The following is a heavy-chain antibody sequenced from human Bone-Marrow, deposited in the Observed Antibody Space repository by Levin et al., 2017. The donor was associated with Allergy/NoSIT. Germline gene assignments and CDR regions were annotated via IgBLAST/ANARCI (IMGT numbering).Heavy chain of an antibody. CDR1: GFGFTNAW. CDR3: TTAGTMVRGVVVGRWDYIDH. D-gene: IGHD3-10*01. V-gene: IGHV3-15*01. J-gene: IGHJ4*02. Sequence: GGSLRLSCEVSGFGFTNAWMSWVRQAPGKGLEWVGRIKSKTDNGTVDYAAPVKGRVTISRDDSKNTLYLQMNSLKPDDTAVYYCTTAGTMVRGVVVGRWDYIDHWGQGTLVTVSS. CDR2: IKSKTDNGTV.